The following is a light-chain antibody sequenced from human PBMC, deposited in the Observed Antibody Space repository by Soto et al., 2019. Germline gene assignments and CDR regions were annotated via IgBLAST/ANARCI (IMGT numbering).Light chain of an antibody. CDR2: GAS. CDR3: QQYDSDFT. CDR1: QSITSY. J-gene: IGKJ5*01. V-gene: IGKV1-33*01. Sequence: DIPITQSPSSLSASVEDRVTISCRAGQSITSYLNWYQQKPGKAPKFLIYGASNLETGVPSRFSGSGSGTDFTFTISSLQAEDFATYFCQQYDSDFTFGQGTRLEI.